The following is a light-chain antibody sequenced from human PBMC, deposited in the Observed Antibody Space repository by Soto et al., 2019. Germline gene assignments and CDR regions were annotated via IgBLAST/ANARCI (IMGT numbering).Light chain of an antibody. V-gene: IGLV2-23*01. CDR1: SSDVGVYNY. CDR2: EGS. J-gene: IGLJ3*02. Sequence: QSALTQPPSASGSPGQSVTISCTGTSSDVGVYNYVSWYQQHPGKAPKLMIYEGSKRPSGVSNRFSGSKSGITASLTISGLQAEDEADYYCCSYAGSSTWVFGGGTKLTVL. CDR3: CSYAGSSTWV.